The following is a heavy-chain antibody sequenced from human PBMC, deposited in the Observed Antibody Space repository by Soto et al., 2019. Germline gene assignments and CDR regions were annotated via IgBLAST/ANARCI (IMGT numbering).Heavy chain of an antibody. CDR2: IGTAGDT. V-gene: IGHV3-13*04. D-gene: IGHD3-16*01. CDR3: ARVDYVGGNFDY. Sequence: PGGSLRLSCAASGFTFSSYDMHWVRQATGKGLEWVSAIGTAGDTYYPGSVKGRFTISRENAKNSLYLQMNSLRAEDTAVYYCARVDYVGGNFDYWGQGTLVTVSS. J-gene: IGHJ4*02. CDR1: GFTFSSYD.